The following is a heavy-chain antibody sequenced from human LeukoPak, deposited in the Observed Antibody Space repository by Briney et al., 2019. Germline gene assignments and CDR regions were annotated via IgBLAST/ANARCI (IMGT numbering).Heavy chain of an antibody. CDR2: IYPGDSDT. V-gene: IGHV5-51*01. CDR3: AVADSSGYYPSHWFDP. Sequence: HGESLKISCKGSGYSFTSYWIGWVRQMPGKGLEWLGIIYPGDSDTRYSPSFQGQATISADKSISTAYLQWSSLKASDTAMYYCAVADSSGYYPSHWFDPWGQGTLVTVSS. CDR1: GYSFTSYW. D-gene: IGHD3-22*01. J-gene: IGHJ5*02.